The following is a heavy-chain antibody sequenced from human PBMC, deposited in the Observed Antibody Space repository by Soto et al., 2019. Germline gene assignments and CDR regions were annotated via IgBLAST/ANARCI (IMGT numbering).Heavy chain of an antibody. J-gene: IGHJ4*02. Sequence: QVQLVQSGAEVKKPGSSVKVSCKASGGTFSSYAISWVRQAPGQGLEWMGGIIPIFGTANYAQKFQGRVTITADESTSTAYMELSSLRSEDTAVYYCAMMNCTNGVCYGYFDYWGQGTLVTVSS. D-gene: IGHD2-8*01. CDR1: GGTFSSYA. V-gene: IGHV1-69*01. CDR3: AMMNCTNGVCYGYFDY. CDR2: IIPIFGTA.